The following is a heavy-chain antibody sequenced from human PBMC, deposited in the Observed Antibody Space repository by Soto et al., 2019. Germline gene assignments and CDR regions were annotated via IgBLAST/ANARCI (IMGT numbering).Heavy chain of an antibody. CDR1: GITFSDYW. Sequence: EVQLVESGGGLVQPGGSLRLSCAASGITFSDYWMSWVRQAPGKGLEWVANIKEDGREKYYVDSVKGRFTISRDNAKNSLYMQMNSLRAEDTAVYYCARDYNREFDYWGQGTPVTVPS. CDR3: ARDYNREFDY. CDR2: IKEDGREK. J-gene: IGHJ4*02. D-gene: IGHD3-10*01. V-gene: IGHV3-7*05.